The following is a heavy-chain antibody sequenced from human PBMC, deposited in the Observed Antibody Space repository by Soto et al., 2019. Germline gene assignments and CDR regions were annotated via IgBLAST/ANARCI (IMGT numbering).Heavy chain of an antibody. V-gene: IGHV3-30*18. CDR2: ISFDGTTK. Sequence: PGGSLRLSCAGSGFPFYNYGINWVRQAPGKGLEWVAIISFDGTTKVYADSVQGRFTISRDNSKNTVFLQMNGLRVEDTAVYYCAKDATYYSNTLPRDYFDSWGQGTPVTVSS. J-gene: IGHJ4*02. CDR1: GFPFYNYG. D-gene: IGHD3-10*01. CDR3: AKDATYYSNTLPRDYFDS.